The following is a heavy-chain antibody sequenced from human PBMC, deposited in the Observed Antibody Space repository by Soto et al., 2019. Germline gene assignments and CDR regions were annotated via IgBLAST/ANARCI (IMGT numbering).Heavy chain of an antibody. Sequence: SETLSLTCTVSGGSISSSSYYWGWIRQPPGKGLEWIGSIYYSGSTYYNPSLKSRVTISVDTSKNQFSLKLSSVTAADTAVYYCSRRSHWNHWFDPWRQGTLVTVSS. J-gene: IGHJ5*02. D-gene: IGHD1-1*01. CDR3: SRRSHWNHWFDP. CDR2: IYYSGST. V-gene: IGHV4-39*01. CDR1: GGSISSSSYY.